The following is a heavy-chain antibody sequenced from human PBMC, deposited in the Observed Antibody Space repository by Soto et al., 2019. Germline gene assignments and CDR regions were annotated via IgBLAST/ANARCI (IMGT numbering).Heavy chain of an antibody. D-gene: IGHD1-1*01. Sequence: PSETLSLTFTVSGGSISTNHWTWIRQPPGKGLECIGYIYYRGSTNYNPSLKSRVSISVDTSKKQFSLKLSSVTAADTAVYYCATDDNNYGMDVWGQGTTVTVSS. CDR3: ATDDNNYGMDV. CDR1: GGSISTNH. CDR2: IYYRGST. V-gene: IGHV4-59*01. J-gene: IGHJ6*02.